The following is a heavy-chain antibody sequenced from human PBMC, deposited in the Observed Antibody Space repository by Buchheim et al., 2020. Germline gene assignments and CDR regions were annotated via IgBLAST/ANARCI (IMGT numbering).Heavy chain of an antibody. V-gene: IGHV4-61*02. CDR2: IYTSGST. CDR3: ARDRIPSGYYDSSGYYKNWFDP. D-gene: IGHD3-22*01. J-gene: IGHJ5*02. Sequence: QVQLQESGPGLVKPSQTLSLTCTVSGGSISSGSYYWSWIRQPAGKGLEWIGRIYTSGSTNYNPSLKSRVTISVATSKNQFSLKLSSVTAADTAVYYCARDRIPSGYYDSSGYYKNWFDPWGQGTL. CDR1: GGSISSGSYY.